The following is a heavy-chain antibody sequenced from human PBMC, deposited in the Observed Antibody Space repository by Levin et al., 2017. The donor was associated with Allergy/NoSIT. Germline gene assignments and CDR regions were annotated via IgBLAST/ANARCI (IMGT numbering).Heavy chain of an antibody. Sequence: PSETLSLTCAVYGGSFSGYYWSWIRQPPGKGLEWIGEINHSGSTNYNPSLKSRVTISVDTSKNQFSLKLSSVTAADTAVYYCAGGSNYGDYGPGDYWGQGTLVTVSS. J-gene: IGHJ4*02. V-gene: IGHV4-34*01. CDR2: INHSGST. D-gene: IGHD4-17*01. CDR3: AGGSNYGDYGPGDY. CDR1: GGSFSGYY.